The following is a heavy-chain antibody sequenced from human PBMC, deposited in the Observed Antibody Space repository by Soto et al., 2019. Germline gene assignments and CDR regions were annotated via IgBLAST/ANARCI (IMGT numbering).Heavy chain of an antibody. D-gene: IGHD6-6*01. CDR3: ARWEYQYSSSTPLGAFDI. CDR1: GYTFTSYG. CDR2: ISAYNGNT. J-gene: IGHJ3*02. V-gene: IGHV1-18*01. Sequence: ASVKVSCKASGYTFTSYGISWVRQAPGQGLEWMGWISAYNGNTNYAQKLQGRVTMTTDTSTSTAYMELRSLRSDDTAVYYCARWEYQYSSSTPLGAFDIWGQGTMVTLSS.